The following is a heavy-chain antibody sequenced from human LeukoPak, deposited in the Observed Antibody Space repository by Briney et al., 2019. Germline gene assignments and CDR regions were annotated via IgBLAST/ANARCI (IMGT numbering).Heavy chain of an antibody. CDR2: ISYDGSNK. CDR1: GFTFSSYA. CDR3: ARWELRAHDY. J-gene: IGHJ4*02. D-gene: IGHD1-26*01. Sequence: GGSLRLSCAASGFTFSSYAMHWVRQAPGKGLEWVAVISYDGSNKYYADSVKGRFTISRDNSKNTLYLQMNSLRAEDTAVYYCARWELRAHDYWGQGTLVTVSS. V-gene: IGHV3-30-3*01.